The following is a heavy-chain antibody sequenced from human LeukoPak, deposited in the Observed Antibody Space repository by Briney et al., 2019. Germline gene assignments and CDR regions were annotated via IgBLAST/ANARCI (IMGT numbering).Heavy chain of an antibody. CDR2: IYDSGST. V-gene: IGHV4-30-4*01. CDR3: ARDCSGGSCYGAFDI. D-gene: IGHD2-15*01. Sequence: PSQTLSLTCTVSGASLRSGDYYWSWIRQPPGTGLEWIGYIYDSGSTYYNPSLKSRITISVDTSENRFSLKLSSVTATDTAVYYCARDCSGGSCYGAFDIWGQGTMVTVSS. J-gene: IGHJ3*02. CDR1: GASLRSGDYY.